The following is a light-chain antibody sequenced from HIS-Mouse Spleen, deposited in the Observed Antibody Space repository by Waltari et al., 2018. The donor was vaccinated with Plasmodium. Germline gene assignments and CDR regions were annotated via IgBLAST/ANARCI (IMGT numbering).Light chain of an antibody. J-gene: IGKJ3*01. Sequence: EIVMTQSPATLSVSPGERATLSCRASQSVSSNLAWYQQKPGQAPRLLIYGASTRATGSPARFIGSGSGTEFTLTISSLQSEDFAVYYCQQYNNWSFTFGPGTKVDIK. CDR2: GAS. CDR1: QSVSSN. V-gene: IGKV3-15*01. CDR3: QQYNNWSFT.